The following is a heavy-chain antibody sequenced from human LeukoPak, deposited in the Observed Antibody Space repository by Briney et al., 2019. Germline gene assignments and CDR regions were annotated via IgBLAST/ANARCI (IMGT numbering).Heavy chain of an antibody. V-gene: IGHV1-69*05. J-gene: IGHJ6*03. D-gene: IGHD3-10*01. Sequence: GASVKVSCKASGGTLSSYAISWGRQGRGEGRERMGGIIPIFGTANYAQKFQGRVTITTDESTSTAYMELSSLRSEDTAVYYCARAKGWFGELLYYMDVWGKGTTVTVSS. CDR3: ARAKGWFGELLYYMDV. CDR2: IIPIFGTA. CDR1: GGTLSSYA.